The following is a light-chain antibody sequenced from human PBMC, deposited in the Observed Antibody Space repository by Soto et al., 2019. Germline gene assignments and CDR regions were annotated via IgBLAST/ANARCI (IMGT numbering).Light chain of an antibody. CDR1: RTDAGGYNY. J-gene: IGLJ3*02. CDR2: EVS. V-gene: IGLV2-14*01. Sequence: QSVMTQPACMSGSPGQSITISCTGTRTDAGGYNYVSWYQQHPAKVPKLLIYEVSNRPSGVSNRFSGSKSGSTASLTISGLQPEDEGDYYCSSYTRSNTWVFGGGTQLTVL. CDR3: SSYTRSNTWV.